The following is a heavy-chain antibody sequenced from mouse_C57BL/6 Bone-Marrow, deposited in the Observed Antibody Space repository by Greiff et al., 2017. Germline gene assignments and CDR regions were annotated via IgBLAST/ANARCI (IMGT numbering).Heavy chain of an antibody. CDR2: IYPRSGNT. V-gene: IGHV1-81*01. CDR3: ARRGGYYSNWFAY. Sequence: VKLVESGAELARPGASVKLSCKASGYTFTSYGISWVKQRTGQGLEWIGEIYPRSGNTYYNEKFKGKATLTADKSSSTAYMELRRLTSEDSAVYFCARRGGYYSNWFAYWGQGTLVTVSA. CDR1: GYTFTSYG. D-gene: IGHD2-5*01. J-gene: IGHJ3*01.